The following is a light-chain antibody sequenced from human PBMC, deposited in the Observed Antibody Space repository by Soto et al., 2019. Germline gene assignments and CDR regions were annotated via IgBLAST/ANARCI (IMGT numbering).Light chain of an antibody. V-gene: IGLV6-57*01. J-gene: IGLJ2*01. CDR2: EDN. CDR1: SGSIASNY. Sequence: NFMLTQPHSVSESPGKTVTISCTRSSGSIASNYLQWYQQRPGSSPTTVISEDNQRPSGVPDRFSGSIDSSSNSASLTISGLKTEDEATYYCQSYDNYNHVVFGGGTKLTVL. CDR3: QSYDNYNHVV.